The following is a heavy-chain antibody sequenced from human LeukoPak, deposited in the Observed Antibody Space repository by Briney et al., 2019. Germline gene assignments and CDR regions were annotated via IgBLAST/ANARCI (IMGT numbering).Heavy chain of an antibody. CDR1: GLILSNVW. CDR3: ARDTYYYDSSGQPVFDY. CDR2: IKSKTDGGAT. J-gene: IGHJ4*02. D-gene: IGHD3-22*01. V-gene: IGHV3-15*01. Sequence: GGSLRLSCAASGLILSNVWMSWVRQAPGKGLEWVGRIKSKTDGGATDYAAPVKGRFTISRDDSKNTVDLQMNSLRAEDTAVYYCARDTYYYDSSGQPVFDYWGQGTLVTVSS.